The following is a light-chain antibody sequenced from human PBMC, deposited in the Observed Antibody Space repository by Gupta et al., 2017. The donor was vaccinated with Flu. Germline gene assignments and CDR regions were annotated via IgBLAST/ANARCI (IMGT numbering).Light chain of an antibody. Sequence: EIVLTQSPATLSLSPGERATLSCRASQSISSYLAWYQQKPGQAPRLLIDDASNRATGVPARFSGTGSGTDFTLTISSLEPEDVAVYYCQQRRNWTPLFTFGPVTKVEIK. CDR1: QSISSY. CDR3: QQRRNWTPLFT. J-gene: IGKJ3*01. CDR2: DAS. V-gene: IGKV3-11*01.